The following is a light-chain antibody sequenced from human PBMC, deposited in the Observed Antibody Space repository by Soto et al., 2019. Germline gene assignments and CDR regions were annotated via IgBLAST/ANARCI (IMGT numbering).Light chain of an antibody. V-gene: IGKV1-5*03. CDR1: QSIGAS. Sequence: DIQMTQSPSTLYASVGDRVTITCRASQSIGASLAWFQQKPGKAPNLLIYKASSLESGVPSRSSGSGSGTEFTLTISTLQPDDFVTYYCQQYNSSPLTFGGGTKVEIK. CDR2: KAS. CDR3: QQYNSSPLT. J-gene: IGKJ4*01.